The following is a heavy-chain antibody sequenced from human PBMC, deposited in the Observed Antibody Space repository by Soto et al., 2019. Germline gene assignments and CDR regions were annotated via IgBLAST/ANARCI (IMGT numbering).Heavy chain of an antibody. CDR3: ARWWSGSRQGFDP. J-gene: IGHJ5*02. CDR2: IYYSGST. CDR1: GGSISRGDYY. D-gene: IGHD3-3*01. V-gene: IGHV4-31*03. Sequence: PTDTLSLTCTVSGGSISRGDYYWSWIRQHPGKGLEWIGYIYYSGSTYYNPSLKSRVTISVDTSKNQFSLKLSSVTAADTAVYYCARWWSGSRQGFDPWGQGTLVTVSS.